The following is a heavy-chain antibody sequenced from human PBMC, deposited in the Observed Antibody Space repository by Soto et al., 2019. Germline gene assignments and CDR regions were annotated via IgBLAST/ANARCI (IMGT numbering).Heavy chain of an antibody. CDR2: IYYSGST. D-gene: IGHD3-10*01. CDR1: GGSISSYY. V-gene: IGHV4-59*01. Sequence: SEPLSLTCTVSGGSISSYYWSWIRQPPGKGLEWFGYIYYSGSTNYKPSHKSRVTMSVDTSKNQFSLKLSTVTAADTAVYYCSRSNTMVRGVIIAPVGWFDPWGQGTLVTVSS. CDR3: SRSNTMVRGVIIAPVGWFDP. J-gene: IGHJ5*02.